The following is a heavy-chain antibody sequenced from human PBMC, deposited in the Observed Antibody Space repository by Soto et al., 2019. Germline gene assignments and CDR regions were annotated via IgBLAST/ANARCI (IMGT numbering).Heavy chain of an antibody. J-gene: IGHJ4*02. D-gene: IGHD3-10*01. V-gene: IGHV4-59*01. CDR1: GGSISSGY. Sequence: SETLSLTCAVSGGSISSGYWTWIRHPPGRGLEWIGYIYLGGSINYNPSLKSRVIISVDTSKNQFSLKLSSVTAADTAVYYCARAGNLWFGELFPYFDYWGQGTLVTVSS. CDR3: ARAGNLWFGELFPYFDY. CDR2: IYLGGSI.